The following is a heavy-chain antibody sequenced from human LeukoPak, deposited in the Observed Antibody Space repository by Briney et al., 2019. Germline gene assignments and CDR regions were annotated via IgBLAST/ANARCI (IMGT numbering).Heavy chain of an antibody. D-gene: IGHD3-22*01. CDR3: AREAPPQPLVVITQHQNWFDP. CDR2: INPSGGST. V-gene: IGHV1-46*01. Sequence: APVKVSCKASGYTFTSYYMHWVRQAPGQGLEWMGIINPSGGSTSYAQKFQGRVTMTRDTSTSTVYMELSSLRSEDTAVYYCAREAPPQPLVVITQHQNWFDPWGQGTLVTASS. CDR1: GYTFTSYY. J-gene: IGHJ5*02.